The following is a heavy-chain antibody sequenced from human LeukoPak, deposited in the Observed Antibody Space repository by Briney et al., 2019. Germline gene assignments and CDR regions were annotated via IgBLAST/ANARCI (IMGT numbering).Heavy chain of an antibody. CDR3: ARAFGYSYGRDANYYYYMDV. CDR2: INPNSGGT. J-gene: IGHJ6*03. V-gene: IGHV1-2*02. CDR1: GYTFTGYY. Sequence: ASVKVSCKASGYTFTGYYMHRVRQAPGQGLEWMGWINPNSGGTNYAQKFQGRVTMTRDTSISTAYMELSRLRSDDTAVYYCARAFGYSYGRDANYYYYMDVWGEGTTVTISS. D-gene: IGHD5-18*01.